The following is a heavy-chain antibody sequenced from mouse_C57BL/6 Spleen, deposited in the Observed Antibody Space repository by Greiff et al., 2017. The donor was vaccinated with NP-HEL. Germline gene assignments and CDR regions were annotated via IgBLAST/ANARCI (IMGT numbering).Heavy chain of an antibody. D-gene: IGHD1-1*01. V-gene: IGHV1-62-2*01. CDR1: GYTFTEYT. CDR3: GRQEDPGCHYAY. Sequence: VQLQQSGAELVKPGASVKLSCKASGYTFTEYTIHWVKQRSGQGLEWIGWFYPGSGSIKYNEKFKDKATLTADKSSSTVYMELSRLKSEDSAVYFWGRQEDPGCHYAYRGQGTTLTVSS. CDR2: FYPGSGSI. J-gene: IGHJ2*01.